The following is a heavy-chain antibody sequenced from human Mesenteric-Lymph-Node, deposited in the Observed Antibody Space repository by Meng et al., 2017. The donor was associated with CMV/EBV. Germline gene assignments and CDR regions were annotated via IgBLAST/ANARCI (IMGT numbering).Heavy chain of an antibody. Sequence: SVKVSCKASGGTFSSYTISWVRQAPGQGLEWMGRIIPILGIANYAQKFQGRVTITADKSTSTAYMELSSLRSEDTAVYYCARDGHYDFWSGQGSLWGQGTLVTVSS. CDR3: ARDGHYDFWSGQGSL. CDR2: IIPILGIA. D-gene: IGHD3-3*01. J-gene: IGHJ4*02. CDR1: GGTFSSYT. V-gene: IGHV1-69*04.